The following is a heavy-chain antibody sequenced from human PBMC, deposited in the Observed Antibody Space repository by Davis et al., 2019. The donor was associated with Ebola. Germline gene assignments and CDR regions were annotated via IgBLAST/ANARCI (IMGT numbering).Heavy chain of an antibody. CDR1: GFTFSSYS. J-gene: IGHJ4*02. CDR2: ISSSGSTI. CDR3: AREREGVDY. Sequence: GGSLRLSCAASGFTFSSYSMNWVRQAPGKGLEWVSYISSSGSTIYYADSVKGRFTISRDNAKNSLHLQMNSLRAEDTAVYYCAREREGVDYWGQGTLVTVSS. V-gene: IGHV3-48*04.